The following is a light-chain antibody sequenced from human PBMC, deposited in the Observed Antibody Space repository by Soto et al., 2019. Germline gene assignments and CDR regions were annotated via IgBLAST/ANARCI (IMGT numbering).Light chain of an antibody. V-gene: IGLV1-40*01. J-gene: IGLJ2*01. CDR2: SNT. Sequence: QAVVTQPPSVSGAPGQRVTISCTGSSSNIGAGYDVHWYQQLPGTAPKLLIYSNTNRPSGVPDRFSGSKSGTSASLAITGLLADDQADYCCQSYDSSLSVVFGGGTQLTVL. CDR3: QSYDSSLSVV. CDR1: SSNIGAGYD.